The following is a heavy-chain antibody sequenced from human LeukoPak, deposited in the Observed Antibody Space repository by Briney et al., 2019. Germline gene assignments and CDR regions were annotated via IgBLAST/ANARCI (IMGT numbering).Heavy chain of an antibody. D-gene: IGHD3-22*01. V-gene: IGHV6-1*01. CDR2: TYYRSKWYN. CDR1: GDSVSSNSAA. CDR3: ARETYYYDSSGYPGFYYYYGMDV. J-gene: IGHJ6*02. Sequence: SQTLSLTCAISGDSVSSNSAAWNWIRQSPSRGLEWLGRTYYRSKWYNDYAVSVKSRITINPDTSKNQFSLQLNSVTPEDTAVHYCARETYYYDSSGYPGFYYYYGMDVWGQGTTVTVSS.